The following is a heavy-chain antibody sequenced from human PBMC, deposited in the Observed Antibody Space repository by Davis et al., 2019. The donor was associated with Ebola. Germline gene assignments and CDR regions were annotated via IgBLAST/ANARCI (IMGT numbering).Heavy chain of an antibody. CDR2: IYYSGST. D-gene: IGHD2-15*01. Sequence: SETLSLTCTVSGGSISSSSYYWGWIRQPPGKGLEWIGYIYYSGSTNYNPSLKSRVTISVDTSKNQFSLKLSSVTAADTAVYYCARDRYDCSGGSCYWEFDYWGQGTLVTVSS. CDR3: ARDRYDCSGGSCYWEFDY. CDR1: GGSISSSSYY. V-gene: IGHV4-61*01. J-gene: IGHJ4*02.